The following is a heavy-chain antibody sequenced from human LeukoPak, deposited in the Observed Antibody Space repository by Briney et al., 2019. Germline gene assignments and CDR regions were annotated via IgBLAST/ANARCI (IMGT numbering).Heavy chain of an antibody. J-gene: IGHJ3*02. CDR1: GYTFTSYD. CDR3: ARNRYYYDSSGYYYVAFDI. Sequence: ASVKVSCKASGYTFTSYDINWVRQATGQGLEWMGWMNPNSGNTGYAQKFQGRVTMTRNTSISTAYMELSSLRSEDTAVYYCARNRYYYDSSGYYYVAFDIWGQGTMVTVSS. D-gene: IGHD3-22*01. CDR2: MNPNSGNT. V-gene: IGHV1-8*01.